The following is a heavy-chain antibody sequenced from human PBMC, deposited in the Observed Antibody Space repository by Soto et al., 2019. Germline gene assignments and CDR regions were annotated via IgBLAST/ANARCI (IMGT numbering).Heavy chain of an antibody. CDR2: IYTSGST. CDR1: GGSISSYY. CDR3: ARLSRRPAAMFDY. J-gene: IGHJ4*02. D-gene: IGHD2-2*01. Sequence: PSETLSLTCTVSGGSISSYYWSWIRQPAGKGLEWIGRIYTSGSTNYNPSLKGRVTMSVDTSKNQFSLKLSSVTAADTAVYYCARLSRRPAAMFDYWGQGTLVTVSS. V-gene: IGHV4-4*07.